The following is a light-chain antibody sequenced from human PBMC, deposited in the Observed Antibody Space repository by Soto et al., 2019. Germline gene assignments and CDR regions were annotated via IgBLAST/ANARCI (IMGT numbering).Light chain of an antibody. Sequence: QSVLTQPPSVSGAPGQRVTISCTGSSSNIGSGYDVHWYQQLPGTAPKLLIYGNTNRPSGVPDRFSGSKSGISASLAITGLQAEDEADYYCQSYDSSLSDWVFGGGTQLTVL. CDR3: QSYDSSLSDWV. J-gene: IGLJ3*02. CDR1: SSNIGSGYD. V-gene: IGLV1-40*01. CDR2: GNT.